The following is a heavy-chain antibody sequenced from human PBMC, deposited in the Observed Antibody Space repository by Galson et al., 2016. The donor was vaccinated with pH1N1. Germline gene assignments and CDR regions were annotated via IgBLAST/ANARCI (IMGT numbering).Heavy chain of an antibody. V-gene: IGHV3-23*01. J-gene: IGHJ4*02. D-gene: IGHD2-15*01. CDR2: IFGSAAKT. CDR1: GFTFSDYV. Sequence: SLRLSCAASGFTFSDYVMTWVRQAPGKGLEWVSAIFGSAAKTFYADPVMGRFTISRDNSKNTLYLQMNSLRVEDTAIYYCAKDHPSEGWPALDSWGQGTLVTVSS. CDR3: AKDHPSEGWPALDS.